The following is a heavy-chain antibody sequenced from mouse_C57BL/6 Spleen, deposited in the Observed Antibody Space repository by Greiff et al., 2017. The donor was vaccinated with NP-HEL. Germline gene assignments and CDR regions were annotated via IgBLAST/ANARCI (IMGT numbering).Heavy chain of an antibody. D-gene: IGHD2-14*01. V-gene: IGHV1-82*01. CDR1: GYAFSSSW. Sequence: VQLVESGPELVKPGASVKISCKASGYAFSSSWMNWVKQRPGKGLEWIGRIYPGDGDTNYNGKFKGKATLTADKSSSTAYMQLSSLTSEDSAVYFCASYRGYFDYWGQGTTLTVSS. CDR3: ASYRGYFDY. J-gene: IGHJ2*01. CDR2: IYPGDGDT.